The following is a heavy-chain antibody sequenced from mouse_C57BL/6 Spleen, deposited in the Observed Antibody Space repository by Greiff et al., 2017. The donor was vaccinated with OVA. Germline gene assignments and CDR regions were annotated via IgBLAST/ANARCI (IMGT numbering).Heavy chain of an antibody. V-gene: IGHV1-82*01. D-gene: IGHD2-4*01. CDR2: IYPGDGDT. Sequence: QVQLQQSGPELVKPGASVKISCTASGYAFSSSWMNWVKQRPGKGLEWIGRIYPGDGDTNYNGKFKGKATLTADKSSSTAYMQLSSMTSEDSAVYFCARGIYYDYDGPAYWGQGTLVTVSA. CDR3: ARGIYYDYDGPAY. J-gene: IGHJ3*01. CDR1: GYAFSSSW.